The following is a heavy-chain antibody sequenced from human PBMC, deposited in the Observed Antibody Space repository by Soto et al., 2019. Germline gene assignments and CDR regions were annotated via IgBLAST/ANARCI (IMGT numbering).Heavy chain of an antibody. V-gene: IGHV2-5*01. D-gene: IGHD3-10*01. CDR2: IYWNDDK. Sequence: SGPTLVNPTQTLTLTCTFSGFSLSTSGVGVGWIRQPPGKALEWLALIYWNDDKRYSPSLKSRLTITKDTSKNQVVLTMTDMDPVDTATYYCAHRKSSYYGSENTYYYGMDVWGQGTTVTVSS. CDR3: AHRKSSYYGSENTYYYGMDV. CDR1: GFSLSTSGVG. J-gene: IGHJ6*02.